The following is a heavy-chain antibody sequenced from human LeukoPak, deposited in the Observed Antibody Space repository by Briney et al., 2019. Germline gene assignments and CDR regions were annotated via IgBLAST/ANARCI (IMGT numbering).Heavy chain of an antibody. D-gene: IGHD3-22*01. Sequence: AGGSLRLSCAASGFTFNSYSMDWVRQAPGKGLEWVSGIGNSGTTTDYADSVRGRFTISRDNSKNTLYLQMNSQRAEDTAVYYCARDHYYDSSGFSPLDYWGQGTLVTVSS. J-gene: IGHJ4*02. CDR2: IGNSGTTT. V-gene: IGHV3-23*01. CDR1: GFTFNSYS. CDR3: ARDHYYDSSGFSPLDY.